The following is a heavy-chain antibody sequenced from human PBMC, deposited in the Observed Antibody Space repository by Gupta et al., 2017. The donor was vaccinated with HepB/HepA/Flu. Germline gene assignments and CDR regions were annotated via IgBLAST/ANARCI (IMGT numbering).Heavy chain of an antibody. Sequence: QITLKESGPTLVNPTQTLTLTCTFSGFSLSTTEVGVGWIRQPPGKALEWLALIYWDDDKRFSPSLKSRLTITKDTSKNQVVLTMTNMDPVDTATYYCAHRPAYTYAYYFQYWGQGTLVTVSS. D-gene: IGHD5-18*01. CDR1: GFSLSTTEVG. CDR3: AHRPAYTYAYYFQY. CDR2: IYWDDDK. J-gene: IGHJ4*02. V-gene: IGHV2-5*02.